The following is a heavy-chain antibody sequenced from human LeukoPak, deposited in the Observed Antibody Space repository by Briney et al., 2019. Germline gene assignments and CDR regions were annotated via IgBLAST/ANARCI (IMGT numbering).Heavy chain of an antibody. CDR1: GFTFSSYS. J-gene: IGHJ5*02. D-gene: IGHD2-21*01. V-gene: IGHV3-21*01. Sequence: GGSLRLSCAASGFTFSSYSMNWVRQAPGKGLEWVSSISSSSSYIYYADSAKGRFTISRDNAKNSLYLQMNSLRAEDTAVYYCAREAYCGGDCYSWYGWFDPWGQGTLVTVSS. CDR3: AREAYCGGDCYSWYGWFDP. CDR2: ISSSSSYI.